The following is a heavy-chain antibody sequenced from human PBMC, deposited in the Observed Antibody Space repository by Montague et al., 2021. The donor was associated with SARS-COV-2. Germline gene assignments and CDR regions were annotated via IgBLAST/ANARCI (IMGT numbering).Heavy chain of an antibody. CDR3: ARLRDSGAYGAPDAY. J-gene: IGHJ4*02. D-gene: IGHD3-22*01. CDR1: GFIFDDYG. CDR2: INWSGDTT. Sequence: SRRLSCAASGFIFDDYGMNWVRQAPGKGLEWVSGINWSGDTTRYADSVRGRFTISRDNAKRSLYLQMNSLRADDTALYYCARLRDSGAYGAPDAYWGQGTLVTVSS. V-gene: IGHV3-20*04.